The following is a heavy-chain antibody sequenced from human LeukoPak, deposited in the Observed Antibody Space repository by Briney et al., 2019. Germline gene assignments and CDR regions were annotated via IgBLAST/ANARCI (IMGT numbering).Heavy chain of an antibody. J-gene: IGHJ5*01. CDR2: IYYSESP. Sequence: SETLSLTCSVPGGSSSSYYWSWIRQPPGKGLEWIGYIYYSESPNYSPPLKSRVTMSVDTSKNQFSLKLSSVTAADTAIYYCARRGAPYCSGGGCYSIDNWFDSWSQGILVTVSS. D-gene: IGHD2-15*01. V-gene: IGHV4-59*08. CDR1: GGSSSSYY. CDR3: ARRGAPYCSGGGCYSIDNWFDS.